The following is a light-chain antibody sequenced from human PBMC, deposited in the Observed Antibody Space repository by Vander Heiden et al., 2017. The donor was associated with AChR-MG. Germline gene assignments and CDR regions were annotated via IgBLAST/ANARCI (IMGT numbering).Light chain of an antibody. CDR1: QSISSW. J-gene: IGKJ1*01. CDR3: QQYDAYTWT. V-gene: IGKV1-5*03. Sequence: IQMTQSPSTLSASVGDRVTITCRASQSISSWLAWYQQKPGKAPKLLIYKASNLESGVPSRFSGSGSGTEFTLTISSLQPDDVATYYCQQYDAYTWTFGQGTKVEI. CDR2: KAS.